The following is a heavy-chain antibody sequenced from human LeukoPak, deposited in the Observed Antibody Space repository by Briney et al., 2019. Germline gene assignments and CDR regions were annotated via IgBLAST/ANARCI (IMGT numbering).Heavy chain of an antibody. CDR2: ISAYNGNT. CDR3: ARDLYSSGWSLADY. V-gene: IGHV1-18*01. J-gene: IGHJ4*02. Sequence: ASVKVSCKASGYTFTSYGISWVRQAPGQGLEWVGWISAYNGNTNYAQKLQGRVTMTTDTSTSTAYMELRSLRPDDTAVYYCARDLYSSGWSLADYWGPGTLVTVSS. D-gene: IGHD6-19*01. CDR1: GYTFTSYG.